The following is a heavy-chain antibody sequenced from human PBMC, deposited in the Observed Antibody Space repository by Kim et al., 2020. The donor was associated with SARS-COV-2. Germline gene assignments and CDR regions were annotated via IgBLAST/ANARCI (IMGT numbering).Heavy chain of an antibody. Sequence: SETLSLDCAVSGTSITSNYWTWIRQTPGKGLEWLGCMHYSETTYYNPSLKSRLTISMDTSRNQFSLKLTSVTSADTAVYFCARERAADTWGPGTMVTASS. D-gene: IGHD6-25*01. CDR2: MHYSETT. CDR3: ARERAADT. V-gene: IGHV4-59*01. CDR1: GTSITSNY. J-gene: IGHJ3*02.